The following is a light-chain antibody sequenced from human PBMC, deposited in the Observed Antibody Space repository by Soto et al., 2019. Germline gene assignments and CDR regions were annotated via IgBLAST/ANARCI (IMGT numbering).Light chain of an antibody. CDR3: QQYGSSHT. V-gene: IGKV3-11*01. J-gene: IGKJ5*01. CDR1: QSVSSY. Sequence: EIVLTQSPATLSLSPGERATLSCRASQSVSSYLAWYQQKPGQAPRLLIYDASNRATGIPARFSGSGSGTDFTLTISSLEPEDFAVYYCQQYGSSHTFGQGTRLEI. CDR2: DAS.